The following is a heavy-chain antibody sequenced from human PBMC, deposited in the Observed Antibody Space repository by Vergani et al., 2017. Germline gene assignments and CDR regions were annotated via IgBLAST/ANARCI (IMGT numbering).Heavy chain of an antibody. CDR3: ARVETKLRFLEWLSYYYMDV. V-gene: IGHV1-18*01. CDR2: ISAYNGNT. Sequence: QVQLVQSGAEVKKPGASVKVSCKASGYTFTSYGISWVRQAPRQGLEWMGWISAYNGNTNYAQKLQGRVTMTTDTSTSTAYMELRSLRSDDTAVYYCARVETKLRFLEWLSYYYMDVWGKGTTVTVSS. CDR1: GYTFTSYG. D-gene: IGHD3-3*01. J-gene: IGHJ6*03.